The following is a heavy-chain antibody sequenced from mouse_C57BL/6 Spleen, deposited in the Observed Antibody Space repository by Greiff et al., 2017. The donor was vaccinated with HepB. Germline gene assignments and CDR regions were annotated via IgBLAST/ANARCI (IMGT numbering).Heavy chain of an antibody. V-gene: IGHV1-64*01. CDR1: GYTFTSYW. D-gene: IGHD2-2*01. Sequence: QVQLQQSGAELVKPGASVKLSCKASGYTFTSYWMHWVKQRPGQGLEWIGMIHPNSGSTNYNEKFKSKTTLTVDKSSSTAYMQLSSLTSEDSAVYYCARGGLPYAMDYWGQGTSVTVSS. CDR3: ARGGLPYAMDY. CDR2: IHPNSGST. J-gene: IGHJ4*01.